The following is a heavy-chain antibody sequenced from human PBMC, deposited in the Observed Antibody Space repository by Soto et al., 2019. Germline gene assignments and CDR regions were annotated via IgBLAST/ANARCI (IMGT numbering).Heavy chain of an antibody. V-gene: IGHV1-2*02. CDR2: ISANSRGT. D-gene: IGHD6-13*01. Sequence: ASVKVSCKASGYTFTDYFIHWVRQAPGQGFEWMGWISANSRGTNYAQKLQGRVTMTTDTSTSTAYMELRSLRSDDTAVYYCARAAAGPGDYWGQGTLVTVSS. CDR3: ARAAAGPGDY. J-gene: IGHJ4*02. CDR1: GYTFTDYF.